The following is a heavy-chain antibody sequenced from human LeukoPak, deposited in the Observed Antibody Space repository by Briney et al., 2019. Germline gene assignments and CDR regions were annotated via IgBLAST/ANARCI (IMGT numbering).Heavy chain of an antibody. J-gene: IGHJ4*02. CDR2: ISYDGSNK. CDR1: GFTFSRYG. V-gene: IGHV3-30*18. D-gene: IGHD3-22*01. CDR3: AKLGWAPQMDRSSSGYCPGVH. Sequence: GRSLRLSCAASGFTFSRYGMHWVRQAPGKGLEWVAVISYDGSNKYYADSVKGRFTISRDNSKNTLYLQRNSLRAEDTAVYYCAKLGWAPQMDRSSSGYCPGVHWGQGTLVTVSS.